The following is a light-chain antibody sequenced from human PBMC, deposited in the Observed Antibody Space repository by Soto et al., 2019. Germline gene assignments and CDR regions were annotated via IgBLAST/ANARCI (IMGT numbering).Light chain of an antibody. J-gene: IGKJ3*01. CDR3: QQYGTSTGVT. CDR1: QNVSTKY. V-gene: IGKV3-20*01. Sequence: ENVLTQSPGTLSLSPGERATLSCRASQNVSTKYVAWYQQKPGQAPRLLIYGTSSRASGIPDRFRGSGSGTDFMLTISRLEPEDFAVYYCQQYGTSTGVTFGPGTKLDIK. CDR2: GTS.